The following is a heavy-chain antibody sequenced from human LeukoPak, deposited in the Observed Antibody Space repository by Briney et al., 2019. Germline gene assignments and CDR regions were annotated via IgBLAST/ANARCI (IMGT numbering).Heavy chain of an antibody. Sequence: ASVKVSCKASGYTFTSYGISWVRQAPGQGLEWMGWISAYNGNTSYAQKLQGRVTMTTDTSTSTAYMELRSLRSDDTAVYYCARDDDSNYHYYGMDVWGQGTTVTVSS. D-gene: IGHD4-11*01. CDR2: ISAYNGNT. CDR3: ARDDDSNYHYYGMDV. J-gene: IGHJ6*02. CDR1: GYTFTSYG. V-gene: IGHV1-18*01.